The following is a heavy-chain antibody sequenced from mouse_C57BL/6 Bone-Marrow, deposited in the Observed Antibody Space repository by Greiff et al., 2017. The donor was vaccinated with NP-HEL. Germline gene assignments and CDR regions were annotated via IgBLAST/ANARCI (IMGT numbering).Heavy chain of an antibody. Sequence: EVQLQESGPGLVKPSQTVFLTCTVTGISITTGNYRWSWIRQFPGNKLEWIGYIYYSGTITYNPSLTSRTTITRDTPKNQFFLEMNSLTAEDTATYYCARIYDGYYGYFDYWGQGTTLTVSS. CDR2: IYYSGTI. J-gene: IGHJ2*01. CDR1: GISITTGNYR. D-gene: IGHD2-3*01. CDR3: ARIYDGYYGYFDY. V-gene: IGHV3-5*01.